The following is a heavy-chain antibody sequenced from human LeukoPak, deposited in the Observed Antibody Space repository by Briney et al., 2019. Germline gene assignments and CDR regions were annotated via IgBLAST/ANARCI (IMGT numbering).Heavy chain of an antibody. CDR3: AQWHTVDY. V-gene: IGHV3-23*01. CDR1: GFTFSSAP. J-gene: IGHJ4*02. Sequence: GGSLRLSCAASGFTFSSAPMSWIRQAPGKGLEWVSVIGGSGGNTNYADSVRGRFTISRDNSKNTLYLQMNGLRAEDTAVYYCAQWHTVDYWGQGTLVTVSS. CDR2: IGGSGGNT. D-gene: IGHD2-8*01.